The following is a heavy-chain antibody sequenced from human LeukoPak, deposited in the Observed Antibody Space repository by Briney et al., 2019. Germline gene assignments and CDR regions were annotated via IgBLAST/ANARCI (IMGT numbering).Heavy chain of an antibody. J-gene: IGHJ4*02. CDR2: ISYDGNNK. V-gene: IGHV3-30*03. CDR1: GFTFSSYG. CDR3: AWQWLATNWGYYFDY. D-gene: IGHD6-19*01. Sequence: GGSLRLSCAASGFTFSSYGMHWVRQAPGKGLEWLAVISYDGNNKKYADSVKGRFTISRDNSKNTLYLQMDSLGVEDTAVYYCAWQWLATNWGYYFDYWGQGTLVTVSS.